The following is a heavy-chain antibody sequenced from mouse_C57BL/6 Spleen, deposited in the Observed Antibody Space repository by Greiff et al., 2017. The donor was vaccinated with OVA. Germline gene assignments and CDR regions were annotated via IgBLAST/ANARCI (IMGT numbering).Heavy chain of an antibody. V-gene: IGHV1-72*01. J-gene: IGHJ2*01. D-gene: IGHD1-1*01. CDR1: GYTFTSYW. CDR2: IDPSSGGT. CDR3: ARSYYYGSSDY. Sequence: QVQLQQPGAELVKPGASVKLSCKASGYTFTSYWMHWVKQRPGRGLEWIGRIDPSSGGTKYNEKFKSKATLTVDKSSSTAYMQLSSLTSEDSAVDYGARSYYYGSSDYWGQGTTLTVSS.